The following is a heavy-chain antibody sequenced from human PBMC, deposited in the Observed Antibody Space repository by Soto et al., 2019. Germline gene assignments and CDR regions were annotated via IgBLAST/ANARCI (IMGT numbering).Heavy chain of an antibody. CDR3: ARVTMVIRDSDHFGVDV. Sequence: SETLSLTCLVSGFPISSPYSWGWIRQPPGKGLEWIGSTSHTGTTSYSPSLTNRVSISVDTSKNQVSLKLTSVTAADTAVYFCARVTMVIRDSDHFGVDVWGHGTTVTVSS. CDR2: TSHTGTT. V-gene: IGHV4-38-2*02. J-gene: IGHJ6*02. D-gene: IGHD4-17*01. CDR1: GFPISSPYS.